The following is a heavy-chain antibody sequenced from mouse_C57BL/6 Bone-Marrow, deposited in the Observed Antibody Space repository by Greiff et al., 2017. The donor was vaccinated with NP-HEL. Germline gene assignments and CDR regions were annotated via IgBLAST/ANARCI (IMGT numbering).Heavy chain of an antibody. CDR1: GYTFTDYE. V-gene: IGHV1-15*01. CDR3: TRDPN. Sequence: VKLQESGAELVRPGASVTLSCKASGYTFTDYEMHWVKQTPVHGLEWIGAIDPETGGTAYNQKFKGKAILTADKSSSTAYMELRSLTSEDSAVYYCTRDPNWGQGTTLTVSS. CDR2: IDPETGGT. J-gene: IGHJ2*01.